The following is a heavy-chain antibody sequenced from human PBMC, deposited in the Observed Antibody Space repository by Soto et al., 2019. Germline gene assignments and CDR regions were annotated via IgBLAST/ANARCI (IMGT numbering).Heavy chain of an antibody. Sequence: PSETMSLTCTVSGGSVSSGSYYWNWVRQAPGKGLEWVSTISSNSAYIYYTDALRGRFTISRDNAKNSLHLQMNSLRAEDTAVYYCTRDASRDSSARGWFDPWGPGTLVTVSS. V-gene: IGHV3-21*01. CDR1: GGSVSSGSYY. CDR2: ISSNSAYI. CDR3: TRDASRDSSARGWFDP. J-gene: IGHJ5*02. D-gene: IGHD6-13*01.